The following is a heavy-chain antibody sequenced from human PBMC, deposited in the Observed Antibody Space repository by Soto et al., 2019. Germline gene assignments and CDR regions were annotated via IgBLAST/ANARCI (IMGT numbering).Heavy chain of an antibody. Sequence: PGGSLRLSCSASGFTFSSYAMHWVRQAPGKGLEYVSAISSNWGSTYYADSVKGRFTISRDNSKNTLYLQMSSLRAEDAAVYYCVKDEGYYDSSGPFDYWGQGTLVTVSS. CDR3: VKDEGYYDSSGPFDY. D-gene: IGHD3-22*01. V-gene: IGHV3-64D*06. J-gene: IGHJ4*02. CDR1: GFTFSSYA. CDR2: ISSNWGST.